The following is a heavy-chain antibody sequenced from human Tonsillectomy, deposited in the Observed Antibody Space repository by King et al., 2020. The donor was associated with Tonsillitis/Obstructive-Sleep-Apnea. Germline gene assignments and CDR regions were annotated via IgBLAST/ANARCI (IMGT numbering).Heavy chain of an antibody. J-gene: IGHJ6*03. D-gene: IGHD4-17*01. CDR1: DGSISSYY. CDR2: IYYSGTT. CDR3: ARTKLDYGDDEFTYYMDV. V-gene: IGHV4-59*01. Sequence: QLQESGPGLVKPSETLSLTCTVSDGSISSYYWSWVRQPPGKGLEWIGYIYYSGTTNYNPSLKSRVTISVDTSKNQFSLKLRSVTAADTAVYYCARTKLDYGDDEFTYYMDVWGKGTTVTVSS.